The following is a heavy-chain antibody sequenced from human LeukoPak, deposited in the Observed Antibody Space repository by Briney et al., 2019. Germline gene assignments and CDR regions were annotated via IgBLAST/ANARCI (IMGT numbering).Heavy chain of an antibody. CDR2: INHSGST. D-gene: IGHD3-22*01. CDR3: ARGRRTKEDYDSSGYYGY. CDR1: GGSFSGYY. J-gene: IGHJ4*02. Sequence: SETLSLTCAVYGGSFSGYYWSWIRQPPGKGQEWIGEINHSGSTNYNPSLKSRVTISVDTSKNQFSLKLSSVSAADTAVYYCARGRRTKEDYDSSGYYGYWGQGTLVTVSS. V-gene: IGHV4-34*01.